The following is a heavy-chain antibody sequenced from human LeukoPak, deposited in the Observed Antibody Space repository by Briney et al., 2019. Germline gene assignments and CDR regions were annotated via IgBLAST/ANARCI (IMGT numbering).Heavy chain of an antibody. J-gene: IGHJ4*02. D-gene: IGHD6-6*01. V-gene: IGHV3-21*01. Sequence: KAGGSLRLSCAASGFTFSIYTVNWVRQAPGKGLEWVSSITSSTYIYYADSVKGRFTISRDNAKNSLYLQMHSLRAEDTVVYYCARDLSSSSLDYWGQGTLVTVSS. CDR1: GFTFSIYT. CDR3: ARDLSSSSLDY. CDR2: ITSSTYI.